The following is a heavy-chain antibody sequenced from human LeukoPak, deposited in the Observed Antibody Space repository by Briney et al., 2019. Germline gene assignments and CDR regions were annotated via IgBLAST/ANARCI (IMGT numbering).Heavy chain of an antibody. D-gene: IGHD1-26*01. Sequence: ASVKVSCKASGYTLTGNSMHWVRQAPGQGLEWMGWINGKSGDTKYAKKFQGRVTMTRDSSTSTVYMELSSLKSDGTALYYCARKVVGATHPLDYWGQGTLVTVSS. J-gene: IGHJ4*02. V-gene: IGHV1-2*02. CDR3: ARKVVGATHPLDY. CDR2: INGKSGDT. CDR1: GYTLTGNS.